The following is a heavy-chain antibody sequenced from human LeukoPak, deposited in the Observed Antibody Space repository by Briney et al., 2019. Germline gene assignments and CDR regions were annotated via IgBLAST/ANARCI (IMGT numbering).Heavy chain of an antibody. CDR1: GESFSGYS. CDR2: IYHSGST. V-gene: IGHV4-30-2*01. Sequence: SETLSLTCVVYGESFSGYSWSWIRQPPGKGLEWIGYIYHSGSTYYNPSLKSRVTISVDRSKNQFSLKLSSVTAADTAVYYCARVGDYFDYWGQGTLVTVSS. D-gene: IGHD1-26*01. J-gene: IGHJ4*02. CDR3: ARVGDYFDY.